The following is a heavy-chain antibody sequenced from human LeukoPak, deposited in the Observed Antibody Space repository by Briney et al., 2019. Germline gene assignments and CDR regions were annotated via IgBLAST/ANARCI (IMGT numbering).Heavy chain of an antibody. J-gene: IGHJ4*02. CDR1: GFTFDDYA. D-gene: IGHD3/OR15-3a*01. V-gene: IGHV3-9*01. CDR3: ARARGPFDY. Sequence: PGGSLRLSCAASGFTFDDYAMHWVRQAPGKGLEWVSGISWNSGSIGYADSVKGRFTISRDNAKNSLYLQMNSLRAEDTAVYYCARARGPFDYWGQGTLVTVSS. CDR2: ISWNSGSI.